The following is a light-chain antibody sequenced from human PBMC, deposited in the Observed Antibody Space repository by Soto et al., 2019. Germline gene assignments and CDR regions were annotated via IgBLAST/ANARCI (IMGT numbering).Light chain of an antibody. CDR3: QQLNTYPLT. Sequence: DIQLTQSPSFLSASVGDRVTITCRASQGISSYLAWFQQKPGKAPKLLIYAVSTLQSGVPSRFSGSGSRTEFNLTNSSLQPKDCATYDCQQLNTYPLTFGGGTKVEIK. V-gene: IGKV1-9*01. CDR1: QGISSY. J-gene: IGKJ4*01. CDR2: AVS.